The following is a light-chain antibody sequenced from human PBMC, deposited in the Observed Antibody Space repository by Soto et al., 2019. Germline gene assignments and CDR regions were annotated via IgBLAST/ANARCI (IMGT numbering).Light chain of an antibody. V-gene: IGKV3-20*01. J-gene: IGKJ3*01. CDR2: GGS. CDR1: QNISINS. CDR3: QQYGAPPLT. Sequence: EIVLTQSPDTLSLSPGERATLSCRASQNISINSLPCYQQRPGQAPRLLIYGGSTRATAVPDRFSGSGSGTDFALTISRLEPEDFAVYYCQQYGAPPLTFGPGTKVD.